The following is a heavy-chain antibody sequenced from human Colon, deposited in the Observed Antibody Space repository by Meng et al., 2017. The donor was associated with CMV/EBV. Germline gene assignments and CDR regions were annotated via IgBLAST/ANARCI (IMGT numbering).Heavy chain of an antibody. CDR3: ASLKDYDGRGYYYFES. V-gene: IGHV4-4*03. CDR2: VYLGGTI. J-gene: IGHJ4*02. CDR1: VGSITNSIL. D-gene: IGHD3-22*01. Sequence: LRHSRPLLDAPPWTLSLTCPVSVGSITNSILWSLVRLPPGKWLEWIGYVYLGGTIHHHPSLQSRVTISLDKAKDHLSLKLASVTAADTAVYYCASLKDYDGRGYYYFESWGQGTLVTVSS.